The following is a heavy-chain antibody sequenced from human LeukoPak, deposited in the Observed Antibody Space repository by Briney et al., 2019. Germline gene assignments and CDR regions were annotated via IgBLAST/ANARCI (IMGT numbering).Heavy chain of an antibody. CDR3: ARWSIVGAYDLFDY. Sequence: PPQTLSLTXTVSGGSISSGDYYWSWIRQPPGKGLEWIGYIYYSGSTYYNPSLKSRVTISVDTSKNQFSLKLSSVAAADTAVYYCARWSIVGAYDLFDYWGQGTLVTVSS. D-gene: IGHD1-26*01. CDR2: IYYSGST. J-gene: IGHJ4*02. V-gene: IGHV4-30-4*08. CDR1: GGSISSGDYY.